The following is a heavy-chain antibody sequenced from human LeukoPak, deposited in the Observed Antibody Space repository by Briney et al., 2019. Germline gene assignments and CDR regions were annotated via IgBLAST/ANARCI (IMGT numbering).Heavy chain of an antibody. CDR3: ARALIAVAGTYYYYMDV. Sequence: SETLSLTCTVSGGSISSYYWSWIRQPPGKGLEWIGRISSSGSTNYNPSLKSRVTISVDKSKNRFSLKLSSVTAADTAVYYCARALIAVAGTYYYYMDVWGKGTTVTVSS. J-gene: IGHJ6*03. D-gene: IGHD6-19*01. V-gene: IGHV4-4*07. CDR1: GGSISSYY. CDR2: ISSSGST.